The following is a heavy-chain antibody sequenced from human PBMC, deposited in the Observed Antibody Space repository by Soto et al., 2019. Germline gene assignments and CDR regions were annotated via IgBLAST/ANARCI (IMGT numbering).Heavy chain of an antibody. Sequence: EVQLVVSGGGLVQPGGSLRLSCTASEVAFRTFGMTWVRQAPGKGLEWVANINQDGSSKNYVNSVKGRFTISRDNAKNSLYLEMNSLRAEDSAVYYCGSRTKGVWGQGTMVTVSS. J-gene: IGHJ3*01. D-gene: IGHD2-8*01. CDR1: EVAFRTFG. CDR2: INQDGSSK. V-gene: IGHV3-7*01. CDR3: GSRTKGV.